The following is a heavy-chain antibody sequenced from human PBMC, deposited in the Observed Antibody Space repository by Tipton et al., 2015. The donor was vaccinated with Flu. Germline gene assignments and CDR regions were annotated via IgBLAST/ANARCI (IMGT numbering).Heavy chain of an antibody. CDR1: GFTFSSYA. CDR3: AKDLAVLTTVTDY. V-gene: IGHV3-23*01. J-gene: IGHJ4*02. Sequence: SLRLSCAASGFTFSSYAMSWVRQAPGKGLEWVSAISGSGGSTYYADSVKGRFTISRDNSKNTLYLQMNSLRAEDTAVYYCAKDLAVLTTVTDYWGQGTLVTVSS. D-gene: IGHD4-17*01. CDR2: ISGSGGST.